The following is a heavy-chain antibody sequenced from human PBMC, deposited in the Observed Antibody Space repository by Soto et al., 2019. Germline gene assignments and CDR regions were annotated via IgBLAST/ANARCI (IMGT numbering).Heavy chain of an antibody. Sequence: ASVKVSCKASGYTFTSYYMHWVRQAPGQGLEWMGIINPSGGSTSYAQKFQGRVTITRDTSTSTAYMELSSLRSEDTAVYYCTNHKAHDAFDIWGQGTMVTVSS. CDR3: TNHKAHDAFDI. V-gene: IGHV1-46*01. CDR2: INPSGGST. CDR1: GYTFTSYY. J-gene: IGHJ3*02.